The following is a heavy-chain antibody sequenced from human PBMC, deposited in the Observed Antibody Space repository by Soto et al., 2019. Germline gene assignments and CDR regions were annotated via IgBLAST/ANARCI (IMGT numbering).Heavy chain of an antibody. D-gene: IGHD2-15*01. CDR2: FDPEDGET. V-gene: IGHV1-24*01. Sequence: ASVKVSCKVSGYTLPELSMHWVRQAPGKGLEWMGGFDPEDGETIYAQKFQGRVTMTEDTSTDTAYMELSSLRSEDTAVYYCATLLGQDIVVVVAAGYFDYWGQGTLVTVSS. J-gene: IGHJ4*02. CDR1: GYTLPELS. CDR3: ATLLGQDIVVVVAAGYFDY.